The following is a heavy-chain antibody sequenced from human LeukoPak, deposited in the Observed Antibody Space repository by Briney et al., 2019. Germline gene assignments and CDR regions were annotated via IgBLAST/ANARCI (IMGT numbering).Heavy chain of an antibody. V-gene: IGHV3-9*01. CDR2: ISWNSGSI. Sequence: GRSLRLSCAASGFTFDDYAMHWVRQAPGKGLEWASGISWNSGSIGYADSVKGRFTISRDNAKNSLYLQMNSLRAEDTALYYCVKETRYSSSWYYYYGMDVWGQGTTVTVSS. CDR1: GFTFDDYA. D-gene: IGHD6-13*01. CDR3: VKETRYSSSWYYYYGMDV. J-gene: IGHJ6*02.